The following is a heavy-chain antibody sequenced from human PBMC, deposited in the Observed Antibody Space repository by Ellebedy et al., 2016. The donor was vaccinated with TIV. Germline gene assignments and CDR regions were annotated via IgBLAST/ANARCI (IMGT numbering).Heavy chain of an antibody. CDR3: AKVRSNWNYFDY. Sequence: GGSLRLSCAASGFSFSDYYMAWIRQAPGKGLEWVSYISGSGRTIHYADSVKGRFTISRDSSKYTLYLQMNSLRAEDTAVYYCAKVRSNWNYFDYWGQGTLVTVSS. V-gene: IGHV3-11*01. J-gene: IGHJ4*02. D-gene: IGHD1-20*01. CDR1: GFSFSDYY. CDR2: ISGSGRTI.